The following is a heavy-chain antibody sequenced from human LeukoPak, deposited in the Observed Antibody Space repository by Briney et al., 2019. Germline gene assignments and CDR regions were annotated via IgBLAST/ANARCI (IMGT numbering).Heavy chain of an antibody. D-gene: IGHD2-21*02. J-gene: IGHJ4*02. Sequence: GGSLRLSCAASGFTFSSYAMSWVRQAPGKGLEWVSAISGSGGSTYYADSVKGRFTISRDNSKNTLYLQMNSLKTEDTAVYYCTREAYCGGDCYEYYFDYWGQGTLVTVSS. V-gene: IGHV3-23*01. CDR2: ISGSGGST. CDR1: GFTFSSYA. CDR3: TREAYCGGDCYEYYFDY.